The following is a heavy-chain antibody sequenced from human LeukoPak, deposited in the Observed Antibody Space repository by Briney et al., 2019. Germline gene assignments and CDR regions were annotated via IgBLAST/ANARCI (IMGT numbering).Heavy chain of an antibody. CDR3: ATTRITMVRGVTHHYFDY. Sequence: GASVKVSCKASGYTFTSYAMHWVRQAPGQRLEWMGWINAGNGNTKYSQEFQGRVTITRDTSASTAYMELSSLRSEDMAVYYCATTRITMVRGVTHHYFDYWGQGTLVTVSS. CDR1: GYTFTSYA. V-gene: IGHV1-3*03. J-gene: IGHJ4*02. D-gene: IGHD3-10*01. CDR2: INAGNGNT.